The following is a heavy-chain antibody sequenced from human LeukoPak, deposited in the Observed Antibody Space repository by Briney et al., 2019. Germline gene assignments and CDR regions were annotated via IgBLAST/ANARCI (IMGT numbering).Heavy chain of an antibody. CDR3: ARERIAVAGYYYYYMDV. J-gene: IGHJ6*03. CDR2: ISSSGSTI. V-gene: IGHV3-48*03. CDR1: GFTFSSYE. Sequence: GGSLRLSCAASGFTFSSYEVNWVRQAPGKGLEWVSYISSSGSTIYYADSVKGRFTISRDNAKNSLYLQMNSLRAEDTAVYYCARERIAVAGYYYYYMDVWGKGTTVTVSS. D-gene: IGHD6-19*01.